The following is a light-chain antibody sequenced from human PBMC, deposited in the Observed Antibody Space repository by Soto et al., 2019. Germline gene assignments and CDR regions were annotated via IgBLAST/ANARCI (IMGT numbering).Light chain of an antibody. CDR2: GAS. CDR3: QQGHSWPLT. J-gene: IGKJ2*01. CDR1: QSISSE. V-gene: IGKV3-15*01. Sequence: EIVMTQSPATLSVSPGESATLSCRASQSISSELAWYQQKPGQPPRLLIYGASTRATGVPARFTGSGSGSAFTLTSSGLQYEDFAVYYCQQGHSWPLTFGQGTRLEI.